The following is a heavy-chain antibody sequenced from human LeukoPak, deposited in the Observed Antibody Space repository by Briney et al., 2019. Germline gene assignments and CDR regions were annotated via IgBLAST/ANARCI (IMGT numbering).Heavy chain of an antibody. D-gene: IGHD3-3*01. V-gene: IGHV3-48*04. J-gene: IGHJ4*02. CDR1: GFTFSNFA. Sequence: PGGSLRLSCAASGFTFSNFAMTWVRQAPGKGPEWVSYISGSSRTIYYADSVKGRFTISRDNAKNSLYLQMNSLRAEDTAVYYCARGVPYDSWSGPHYSDYWGQGTLVTVSS. CDR2: ISGSSRTI. CDR3: ARGVPYDSWSGPHYSDY.